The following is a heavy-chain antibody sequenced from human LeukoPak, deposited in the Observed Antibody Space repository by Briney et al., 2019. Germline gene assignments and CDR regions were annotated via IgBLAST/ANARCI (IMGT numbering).Heavy chain of an antibody. V-gene: IGHV3-30*04. J-gene: IGHJ4*02. Sequence: GGSLRLSCAASGFTFSSYAMHWVRQAPGKGLEGVAVISYDGNNKYYADSVKGRFTISRDNSKNTLYLQMNSLRAEDTAVYYCASADIPIDYCGQGPLVTVSS. D-gene: IGHD2-15*01. CDR2: ISYDGNNK. CDR3: ASADIPIDY. CDR1: GFTFSSYA.